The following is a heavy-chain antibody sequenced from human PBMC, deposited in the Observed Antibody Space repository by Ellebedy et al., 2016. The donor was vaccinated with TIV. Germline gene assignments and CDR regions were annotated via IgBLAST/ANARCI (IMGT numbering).Heavy chain of an antibody. Sequence: GESLKISCAVSGFIFSNYGMHWVRQAPGKGLVWVPVIWYDESTKDYSDSVRGRFTISRDNSKNTLYLQMNSLRADDTAVYYCAREPCSRTSCYDRQGYWGQGALVTVSS. D-gene: IGHD2-2*01. J-gene: IGHJ4*02. CDR3: AREPCSRTSCYDRQGY. V-gene: IGHV3-33*01. CDR2: IWYDESTK. CDR1: GFIFSNYG.